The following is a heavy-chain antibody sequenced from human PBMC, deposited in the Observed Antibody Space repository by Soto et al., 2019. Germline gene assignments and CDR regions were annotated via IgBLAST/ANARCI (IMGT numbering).Heavy chain of an antibody. D-gene: IGHD7-27*01. CDR1: GGSISSYY. CDR3: ARDPPDTGGVAFAI. Sequence: PSETLSLTCTVSGGSISSYYWSWIRQPPGKGLEWIGYIYYSGSTNYNPSLKSRVTISVDTSKNQFSMKLSSVTAADTAVYYCARDPPDTGGVAFAILGQAPIVT. J-gene: IGHJ3*02. CDR2: IYYSGST. V-gene: IGHV4-59*01.